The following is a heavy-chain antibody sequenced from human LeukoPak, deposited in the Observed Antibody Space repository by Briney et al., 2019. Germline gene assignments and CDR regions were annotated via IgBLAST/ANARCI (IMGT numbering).Heavy chain of an antibody. Sequence: SETLALTCTVSGGSISSSSYCWGWIRQPPGKGREWIGSIYYSGSTYYNPSLKSRVTMSVDTSKNQFSLKLSSVTAADTSVYYCARHIYSSSWFDYWGQGTLVTVSS. D-gene: IGHD6-13*01. CDR2: IYYSGST. CDR1: GGSISSSSYC. V-gene: IGHV4-39*01. J-gene: IGHJ4*02. CDR3: ARHIYSSSWFDY.